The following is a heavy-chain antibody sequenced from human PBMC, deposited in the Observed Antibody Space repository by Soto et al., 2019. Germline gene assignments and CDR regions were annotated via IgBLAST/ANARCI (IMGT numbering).Heavy chain of an antibody. CDR1: GFTFSSYA. D-gene: IGHD6-6*01. CDR2: ISSDIITT. CDR3: ARGRRYASSSIDS. J-gene: IGHJ4*02. V-gene: IGHV3-30-3*01. Sequence: GGSLRLYCSASGFTFSSYAMHWVRQPPGKGLEWVTLISSDIITTNYADSVKGRFSISRDNARNTVYLQINSPRPEDTAVYFCARGRRYASSSIDSWGQGTLVTVSS.